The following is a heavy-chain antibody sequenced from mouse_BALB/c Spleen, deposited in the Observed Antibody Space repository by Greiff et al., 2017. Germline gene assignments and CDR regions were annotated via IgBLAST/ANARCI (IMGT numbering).Heavy chain of an antibody. D-gene: IGHD1-1*01. Sequence: QVQLQQPGAELVMPGASVKMSCKASGYTFTDYWMHWVKQRPGQGLEWIGAIDTSDSYTSYNQKFKGKATLTVDESSSTAYMQLSGLTSEDSAVYYCASLYYYGSSSYAMDYWGQGTSVTVSS. CDR3: ASLYYYGSSSYAMDY. CDR1: GYTFTDYW. CDR2: IDTSDSYT. V-gene: IGHV1-69*01. J-gene: IGHJ4*01.